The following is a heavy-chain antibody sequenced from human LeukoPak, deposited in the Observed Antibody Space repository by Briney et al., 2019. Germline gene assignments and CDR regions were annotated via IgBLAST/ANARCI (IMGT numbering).Heavy chain of an antibody. D-gene: IGHD3-9*01. V-gene: IGHV1-69*13. Sequence: SVKVSCKASGGTFSSYAISWVRQAPGQGLEWMGGIIPIFGTANYAQKFQGRVTITADESTSTAYMELSSLRSEDTAVYYCASRTYDILTGYKQGNWFDSWGQGTLVTVSS. CDR1: GGTFSSYA. CDR2: IIPIFGTA. CDR3: ASRTYDILTGYKQGNWFDS. J-gene: IGHJ5*01.